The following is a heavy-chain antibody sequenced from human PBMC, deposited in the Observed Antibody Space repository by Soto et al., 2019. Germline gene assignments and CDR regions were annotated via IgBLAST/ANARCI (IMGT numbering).Heavy chain of an antibody. CDR1: GFTFSSYS. D-gene: IGHD3-10*01. CDR3: ARADGSGSYSINWFDP. V-gene: IGHV3-21*01. CDR2: ISSSSSYI. J-gene: IGHJ5*02. Sequence: GGSLRLSCAASGFTFSSYSMNWVRQAPGKGLEWVSSISSSSSYIYYADSVKGRFTISRDNAKNSLYLQMNSLRAEDTAVYYCARADGSGSYSINWFDPWGQGTLVTVSS.